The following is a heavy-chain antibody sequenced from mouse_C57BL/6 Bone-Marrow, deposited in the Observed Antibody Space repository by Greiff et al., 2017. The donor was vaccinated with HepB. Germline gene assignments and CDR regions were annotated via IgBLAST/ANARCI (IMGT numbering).Heavy chain of an antibody. CDR1: GYTFTSYC. Sequence: QVQLQQPGAELVKPGASVKMSCKASGYTFTSYCITWVKQRPGQGLEWIGDIYPGSGSTNYNEKFKSKATLTVDTSSSTAYMQLSSLTSEDSAVYYCARRRRYDYVFDYWGQGTTLTVSS. J-gene: IGHJ2*01. CDR3: ARRRRYDYVFDY. V-gene: IGHV1-55*01. D-gene: IGHD2-4*01. CDR2: IYPGSGST.